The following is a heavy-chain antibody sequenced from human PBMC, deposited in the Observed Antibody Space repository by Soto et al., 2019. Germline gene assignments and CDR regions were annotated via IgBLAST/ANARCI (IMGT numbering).Heavy chain of an antibody. Sequence: QVQLVQSGAEVQKPGSSVKVSCKASGGTFSPYTINWVRQAPGQGLEWMGRIIPFHGVTNYAQKFQARVTITADKSPSTAYMELSGLRFEDTAMYYCTRDWEITVSTWSFGGFWGRGTLVTVSS. CDR3: TRDWEITVSTWSFGGF. J-gene: IGHJ4*02. D-gene: IGHD3-10*01. V-gene: IGHV1-69*08. CDR2: IIPFHGVT. CDR1: GGTFSPYT.